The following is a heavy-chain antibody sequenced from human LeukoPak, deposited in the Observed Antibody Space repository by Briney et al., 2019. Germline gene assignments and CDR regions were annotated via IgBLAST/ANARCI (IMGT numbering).Heavy chain of an antibody. CDR1: GGSFSGYY. D-gene: IGHD2-2*01. CDR2: INHSGST. Sequence: PSETLSLTCAVYGGSFSGYYWSWIRQPPGKGLEWIGEINHSGSTNYNLSLKSRVTISVDTSKNQFSLKLSSVTAADTAVYYCARSPGYCSSTSCYPPSRLDYWGQGTLVTVSS. V-gene: IGHV4-34*01. CDR3: ARSPGYCSSTSCYPPSRLDY. J-gene: IGHJ4*02.